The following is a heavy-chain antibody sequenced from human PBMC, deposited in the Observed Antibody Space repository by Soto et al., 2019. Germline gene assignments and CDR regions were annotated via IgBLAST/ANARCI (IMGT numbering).Heavy chain of an antibody. V-gene: IGHV4-59*01. D-gene: IGHD2-21*02. CDR1: GGSISIYC. CDR2: IYYCWST. CDR3: ASERGGGDYHCHTSFDP. Sequence: PSETLSLTCTVSGGSISIYCWCWIRQPPGKGLDWIGYIYYCWSTNYNPSLKSRVSISADPSKNQFSLKLSSVTAADTAVYYCASERGGGDYHCHTSFDPWGQGTLVTVSS. J-gene: IGHJ5*02.